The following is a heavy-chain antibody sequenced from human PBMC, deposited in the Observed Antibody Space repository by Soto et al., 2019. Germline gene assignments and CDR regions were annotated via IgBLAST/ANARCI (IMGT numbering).Heavy chain of an antibody. D-gene: IGHD5-12*01. V-gene: IGHV4-34*01. CDR2: INHSGST. J-gene: IGHJ4*02. CDR1: GGSFSAYY. CDR3: ASSGPYSGYDAPDY. Sequence: HVQLQQWGAGLLKPSETLSLTCAVYGGSFSAYYWSWIRQPPGKGLEWIGEINHSGSTKYNPSLKSRVTISADTSKNQCSLELTSVTAADTAVYYCASSGPYSGYDAPDYWGQGTLVTVSS.